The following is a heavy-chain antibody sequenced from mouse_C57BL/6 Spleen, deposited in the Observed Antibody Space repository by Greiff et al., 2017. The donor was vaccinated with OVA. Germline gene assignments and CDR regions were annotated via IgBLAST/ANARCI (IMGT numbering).Heavy chain of an antibody. J-gene: IGHJ4*01. V-gene: IGHV1-81*01. CDR1: GYTFTSYG. Sequence: VQRVESGAELARPGASVTLSCKASGYTFTSYGISWVKQRTGQGLEWIGEIYPRSGNTYYNEKFKGKATLTADKSSSTAYMELRSLTSEDSSVYFCARGAGKDAMDYWGQGTSVTVSS. CDR3: ARGAGKDAMDY. D-gene: IGHD3-3*01. CDR2: IYPRSGNT.